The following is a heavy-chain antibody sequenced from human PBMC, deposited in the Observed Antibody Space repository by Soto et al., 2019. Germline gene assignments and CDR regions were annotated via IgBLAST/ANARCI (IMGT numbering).Heavy chain of an antibody. J-gene: IGHJ4*02. D-gene: IGHD3-3*01. CDR1: GGSISSYY. CDR2: IYYSGST. Sequence: SETLSLTCTVSGGSISSYYWSWIRQPPGKGLEWIGYIYYSGSTNYNPSLKSRVTISVDTSKNQFSLRLSSVTAADTAVYYCARGVGGYDFWSGYPNPYYFDYWGQGTLVTVSS. V-gene: IGHV4-59*01. CDR3: ARGVGGYDFWSGYPNPYYFDY.